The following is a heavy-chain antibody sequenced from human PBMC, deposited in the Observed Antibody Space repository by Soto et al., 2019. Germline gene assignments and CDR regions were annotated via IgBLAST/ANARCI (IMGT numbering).Heavy chain of an antibody. Sequence: EVQLLESGGGLVQPGGSLRLSCAASGFTFSSYAMSWVRQAPGKGLEWVSAISGSGSTYYADSVKGRFTISRDSSKNTLYLQMNSLRAEDTAVYYCAKDITSYYYDSSGTFDYWGQGTLVTVSS. CDR1: GFTFSSYA. V-gene: IGHV3-23*01. CDR3: AKDITSYYYDSSGTFDY. J-gene: IGHJ4*02. D-gene: IGHD3-22*01. CDR2: ISGSGST.